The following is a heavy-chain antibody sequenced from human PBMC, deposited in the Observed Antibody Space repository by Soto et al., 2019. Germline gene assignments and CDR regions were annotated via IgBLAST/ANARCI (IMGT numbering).Heavy chain of an antibody. Sequence: GASVKVSCKASGYTFTGYYMHWVRQAPGQGLERMGWINPNSGGTNYAQKFQGWVTMTRDTSISTAYMELSRLRSDDTAVYYCARSTGITGTADAFDIWGQGTMVTVSS. CDR3: ARSTGITGTADAFDI. CDR1: GYTFTGYY. D-gene: IGHD1-20*01. CDR2: INPNSGGT. J-gene: IGHJ3*02. V-gene: IGHV1-2*04.